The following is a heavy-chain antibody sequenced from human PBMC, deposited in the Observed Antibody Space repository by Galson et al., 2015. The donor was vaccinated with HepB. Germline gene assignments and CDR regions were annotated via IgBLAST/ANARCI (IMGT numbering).Heavy chain of an antibody. J-gene: IGHJ4*02. CDR2: ISYDGSNK. Sequence: SLRLSCAASGFTFSSYAMHWVRQAPGKGLEWVAVISYDGSNKYYADSVKGRFTISRDNSKNTLYLQMNSLRAEDTAVYYCARAFIRIVGATLPGYWGQGTPVTVSS. CDR1: GFTFSSYA. D-gene: IGHD1-26*01. CDR3: ARAFIRIVGATLPGY. V-gene: IGHV3-30-3*01.